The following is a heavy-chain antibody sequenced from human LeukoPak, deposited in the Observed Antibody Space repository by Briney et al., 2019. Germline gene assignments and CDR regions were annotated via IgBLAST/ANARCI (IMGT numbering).Heavy chain of an antibody. CDR2: IYPGDSDT. V-gene: IGHV5-51*01. CDR1: GYSFTNYW. D-gene: IGHD3-9*01. J-gene: IGHJ5*02. Sequence: GESLKISCKGSGYSFTNYWIGWVRQMPGKGLEWMGIIYPGDSDTRYSPSFQGQVTISADKSISTAYLQWSSLKASDTAMYYCARLASQYYDILTGYPGFDPWGQGTLVIVAS. CDR3: ARLASQYYDILTGYPGFDP.